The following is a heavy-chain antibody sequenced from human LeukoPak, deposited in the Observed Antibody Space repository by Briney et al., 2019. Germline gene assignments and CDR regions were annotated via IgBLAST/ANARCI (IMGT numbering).Heavy chain of an antibody. V-gene: IGHV4-59*12. CDR2: IYYSGST. CDR1: GGSISSYY. CDR3: ARDGSTYWFDP. J-gene: IGHJ5*02. Sequence: SDTLSLTCTVSGGSISSYYWSWIRQPPGKGLEWIGYIYYSGSTNYNPSLKSRVTISVDTSKNQFSLKLSSVTAADTAVYYCARDGSTYWFDPWGQGTLVTVSS. D-gene: IGHD2-2*01.